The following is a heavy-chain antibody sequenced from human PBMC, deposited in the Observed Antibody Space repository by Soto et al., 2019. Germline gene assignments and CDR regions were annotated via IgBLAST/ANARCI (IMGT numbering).Heavy chain of an antibody. CDR1: GGAINSYY. V-gene: IGHV4-4*07. CDR2: IYSSGST. CDR3: ARGQRFSDWFDP. J-gene: IGHJ5*02. D-gene: IGHD3-3*01. Sequence: LSLTCTVSGGAINSYYWTWIRQPAGKGLEWIGRIYSSGSTKYNPSLQSRVTMSLDTSKNQFSLRLTSVTAADTAVYYCARGQRFSDWFDPWGQGTLVTVSS.